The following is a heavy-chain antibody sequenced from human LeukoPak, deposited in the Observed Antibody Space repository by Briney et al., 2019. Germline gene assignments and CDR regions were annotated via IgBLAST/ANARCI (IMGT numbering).Heavy chain of an antibody. J-gene: IGHJ4*01. CDR1: GGSISSYY. CDR3: TTWDYVDY. V-gene: IGHV3-15*01. Sequence: ETLSLTCTVSGGSISSYYWSWVRQAPGKGLEWVGRIKSNVNGGTIDYAPPVKGRFIISRDDSKDTLYLHMSSLKIEDTAVYYCTTWDYVDYWGQGTVVTVSS. D-gene: IGHD1-26*01. CDR2: IKSNVNGGTI.